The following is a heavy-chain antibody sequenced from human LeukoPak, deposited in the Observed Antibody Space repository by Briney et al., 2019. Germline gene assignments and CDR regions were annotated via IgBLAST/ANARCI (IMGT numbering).Heavy chain of an antibody. CDR2: INHSGST. J-gene: IGHJ4*02. Sequence: SETLSLTCAVYGGSLSGYYWSWIRQPPGKGLEWIGEINHSGSTNYNPSLKSRVTISVDTSKNQFSLKLSSVTAADTAVYYCARGSDYGDYCDYWGQGTLVTVSS. D-gene: IGHD4-17*01. V-gene: IGHV4-34*01. CDR3: ARGSDYGDYCDY. CDR1: GGSLSGYY.